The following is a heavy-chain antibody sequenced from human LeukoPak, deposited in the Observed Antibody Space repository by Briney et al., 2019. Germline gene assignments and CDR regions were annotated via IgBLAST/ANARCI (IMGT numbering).Heavy chain of an antibody. Sequence: GGSLRLSCAASGFTFSSHGMHWVREAPGKGLEWVAVISYDGSNKYYADSAKGRFTISRDNSKNTLYLQMNSLRAEDTAVYYCAKDASFGELPNLFDYWGQGTLVTVSS. V-gene: IGHV3-30*18. D-gene: IGHD3-10*01. CDR3: AKDASFGELPNLFDY. CDR1: GFTFSSHG. CDR2: ISYDGSNK. J-gene: IGHJ4*02.